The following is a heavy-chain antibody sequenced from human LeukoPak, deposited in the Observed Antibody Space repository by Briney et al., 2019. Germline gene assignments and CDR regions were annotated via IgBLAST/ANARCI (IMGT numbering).Heavy chain of an antibody. CDR3: ARGITMVRGGRPDNWFDP. Sequence: ASVKVSCKASGYTFTTYGIIWVRQAPGQGLEWMGWISTYNAKTKYAQNLQGRVAMTTDTSTSTAYMELRSLRSDDTAVYYCARGITMVRGGRPDNWFDPWGQGTLVTVSS. CDR1: GYTFTTYG. D-gene: IGHD3-10*01. V-gene: IGHV1-18*01. J-gene: IGHJ5*02. CDR2: ISTYNAKT.